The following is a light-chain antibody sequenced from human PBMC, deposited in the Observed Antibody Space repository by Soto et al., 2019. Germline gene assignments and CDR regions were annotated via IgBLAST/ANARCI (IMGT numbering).Light chain of an antibody. CDR2: DAS. Sequence: DIQMTPSPSTLSASVGDIVTITCRASQSISSWLAWYQQKPGKAPKLLIYDASSLESGVPSRFSGSGSATEFTLTISSLQPDDFATYYCQQYNSYSGTFGQGTKVEIK. V-gene: IGKV1-5*01. CDR1: QSISSW. J-gene: IGKJ1*01. CDR3: QQYNSYSGT.